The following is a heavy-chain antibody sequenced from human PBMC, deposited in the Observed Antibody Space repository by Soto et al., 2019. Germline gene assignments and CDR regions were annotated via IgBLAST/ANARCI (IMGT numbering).Heavy chain of an antibody. Sequence: SETLSLTCTVSGGSVSSSNHYWSWIRQPPGKGLEWIGSIYHSGSTYYNPSLKSRVTISVDTSKNQFSLKLSSVTAADTAVYYCARGDEYSSSSYNYWGQGTLVTVTS. CDR3: ARGDEYSSSSYNY. D-gene: IGHD6-6*01. J-gene: IGHJ4*02. CDR1: GGSVSSSNHY. CDR2: IYHSGST. V-gene: IGHV4-39*07.